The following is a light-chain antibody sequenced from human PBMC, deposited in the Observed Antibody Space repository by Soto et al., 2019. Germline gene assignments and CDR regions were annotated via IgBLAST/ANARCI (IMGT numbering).Light chain of an antibody. CDR2: AVS. CDR3: QSYDSSLSGSV. CDR1: SSDIGSYDH. J-gene: IGLJ1*01. V-gene: IGLV2-14*03. Sequence: QSALTQPASVSGSPGQSITISCSGTSSDIGSYDHVAWYQQFPGKSPKLIIYAVSDRPSGVSDRFSGSKSGISASLTISGLQTEDEADYYCQSYDSSLSGSVFGTGTKLTVL.